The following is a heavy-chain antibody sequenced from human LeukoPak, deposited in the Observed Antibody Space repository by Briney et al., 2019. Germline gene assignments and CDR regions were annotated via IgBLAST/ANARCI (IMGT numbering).Heavy chain of an antibody. CDR1: GFTFSSYA. CDR2: ISGSGGST. D-gene: IGHD6-6*01. Sequence: GGSLRLSCAASGFTFSSYAMSWVRQAPGKGLEWVSAISGSGGSTYYADSVKGRFTISRDNSKNVLYLQMNSLRAEDTAVYYCAKVYSSSIRRPYFDYWGQGTLVTVSS. CDR3: AKVYSSSIRRPYFDY. J-gene: IGHJ4*02. V-gene: IGHV3-23*01.